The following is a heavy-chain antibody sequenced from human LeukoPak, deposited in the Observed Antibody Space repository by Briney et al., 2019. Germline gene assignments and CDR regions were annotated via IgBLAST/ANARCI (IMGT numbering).Heavy chain of an antibody. CDR2: IYYSGST. Sequence: SETLSLTCTVSGGSISSSSYYWGWIRQPPGKGLEWIGSIYYSGSTYYNPSLKSRVTISVDTSKNQFSLKLSSVTAADTAVYYCARKTYYDSSGYPRGAFDIWGQGTMVTVSS. CDR1: GGSISSSSYY. D-gene: IGHD3-22*01. J-gene: IGHJ3*02. CDR3: ARKTYYDSSGYPRGAFDI. V-gene: IGHV4-39*01.